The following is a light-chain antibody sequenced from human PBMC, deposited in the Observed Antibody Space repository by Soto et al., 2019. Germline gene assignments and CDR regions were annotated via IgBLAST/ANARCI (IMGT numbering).Light chain of an antibody. V-gene: IGKV1-6*02. CDR3: LQDFHFPLS. J-gene: IGKJ4*01. CDR1: QGIGND. Sequence: AIQMTQSPSSLSASVGDRVTITCRASQGIGNDLAWYQQKPGKAPKLLIYAASTLQSGVPSRFSGNGYGTDFTLTISSLQPGDLASYYCLQDFHFPLSFGGGTKVEIK. CDR2: AAS.